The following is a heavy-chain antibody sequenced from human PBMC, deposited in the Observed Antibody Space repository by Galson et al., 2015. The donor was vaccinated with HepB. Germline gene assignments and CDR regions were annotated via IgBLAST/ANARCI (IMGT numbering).Heavy chain of an antibody. D-gene: IGHD1-26*01. Sequence: SLRLSCAASGFTFSNAWMSWVRQAPGKGLEWVGRIKSKTDGGTTDYAAPVKGRFTISRDDSKNTLYLQMNSLKTEDTAVYYCTTDLLGGSYLFDYWGQGTLVTVSS. CDR3: TTDLLGGSYLFDY. J-gene: IGHJ4*02. CDR2: IKSKTDGGTT. V-gene: IGHV3-15*01. CDR1: GFTFSNAW.